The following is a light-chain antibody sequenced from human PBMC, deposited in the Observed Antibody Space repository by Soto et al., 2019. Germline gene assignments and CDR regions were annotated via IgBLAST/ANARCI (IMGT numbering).Light chain of an antibody. V-gene: IGLV1-47*01. Sequence: QSLLTQPPSASGTPGQRVTLSCSGSSSNIGNNYVFWYQQRPGTAPKLLIYRNNQRPSGVPDRFSGSKSGTSASLAISGLRSEDETNYYCTTWDDSLSGVVFGGGTKLTVL. CDR1: SSNIGNNY. CDR2: RNN. CDR3: TTWDDSLSGVV. J-gene: IGLJ2*01.